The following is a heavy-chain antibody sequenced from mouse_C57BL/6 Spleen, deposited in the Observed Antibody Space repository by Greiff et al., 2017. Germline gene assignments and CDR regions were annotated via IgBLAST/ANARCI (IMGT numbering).Heavy chain of an antibody. CDR1: GYTFTSYW. V-gene: IGHV1-69*01. Sequence: VQLQQPGAELVMPGASVKLSCKASGYTFTSYWMHWVKQRPGQGLEWIGEFDPSDSYTNYNQKFKGKSTLTVDKSSSTAYMQLSSLTSEDSAVYYCARWYGNYPFAYWGQGTLVTVSA. D-gene: IGHD2-10*02. CDR2: FDPSDSYT. CDR3: ARWYGNYPFAY. J-gene: IGHJ3*01.